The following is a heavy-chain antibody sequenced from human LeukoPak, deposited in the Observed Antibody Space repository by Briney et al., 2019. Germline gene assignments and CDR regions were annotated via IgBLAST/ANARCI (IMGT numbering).Heavy chain of an antibody. CDR3: ARQQLVGVDWFDP. CDR1: GYIFTNYW. V-gene: IGHV5-51*01. J-gene: IGHJ5*02. Sequence: GESLKISCKGSGYIFTNYWIAWLRQMPGKGLEWMGIIYPGDSETRYSPSFQGQVTISADKSINTAYLQWSSLKTSDTAIYYCARQQLVGVDWFDPWGQGTLVTVSS. D-gene: IGHD6-13*01. CDR2: IYPGDSET.